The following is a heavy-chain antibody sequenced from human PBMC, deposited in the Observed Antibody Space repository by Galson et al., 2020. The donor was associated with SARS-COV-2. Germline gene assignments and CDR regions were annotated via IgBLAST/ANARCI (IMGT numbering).Heavy chain of an antibody. Sequence: GGSLRLSCAASGFTFSGSAMHWVRQASGKGLEWVGRIRSKANSYATAYAASVKGRFTISRDDSKNTAYLQMNSLKTEDTAVYYCTIVWPAAFDYWGQGTLVTVSS. D-gene: IGHD2-2*01. V-gene: IGHV3-73*01. J-gene: IGHJ4*02. CDR1: GFTFSGSA. CDR2: IRSKANSYAT. CDR3: TIVWPAAFDY.